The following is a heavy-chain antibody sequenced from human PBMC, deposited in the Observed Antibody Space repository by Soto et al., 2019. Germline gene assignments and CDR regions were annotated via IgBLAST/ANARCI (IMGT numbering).Heavy chain of an antibody. V-gene: IGHV3-30-3*01. CDR2: ISYDGSNK. J-gene: IGHJ6*02. D-gene: IGHD3-3*01. CDR3: ARDYDFWSGHLNPLRYYYYGMDV. CDR1: GFTFSSYA. Sequence: QVQLVESGGGVVQPGRSLRLSCAVSGFTFSSYAMHWVRQAPGKGLEWVAVISYDGSNKYYADSVKGRFTISRDNSKNTLYLQMNSLRAEDTAVYYCARDYDFWSGHLNPLRYYYYGMDVWGQGTTVTVSS.